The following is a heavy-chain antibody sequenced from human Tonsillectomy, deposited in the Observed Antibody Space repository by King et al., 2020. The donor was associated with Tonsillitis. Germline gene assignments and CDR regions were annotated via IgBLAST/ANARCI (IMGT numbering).Heavy chain of an antibody. Sequence: VQLQQWGAGLLKPSETLSLTCAVYGGSFSGYYWSWIRQPPGKGLEWIGEINHSGSTNYNPSLKSRVTISVDTSKNQFSLKLSSVTAADTAVYYCARQGLAGSDYSYYGMDVWAKGTRSPSPQ. D-gene: IGHD2-15*01. CDR3: ARQGLAGSDYSYYGMDV. J-gene: IGHJ6*04. CDR1: GGSFSGYY. CDR2: INHSGST. V-gene: IGHV4-34*01.